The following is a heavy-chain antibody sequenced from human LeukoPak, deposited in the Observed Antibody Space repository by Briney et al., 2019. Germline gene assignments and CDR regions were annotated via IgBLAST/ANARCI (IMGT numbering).Heavy chain of an antibody. Sequence: GRSLRLCCAASGFTFSSYGMHWVRQAPGKGLEWVAVIWYDGSNKYYADSVKGRFTISRDNSKNTLYLQMNSLRAEDTAVYYCARDRHVVVTAIHSFGFDYWGQGTLVTVSS. CDR2: IWYDGSNK. CDR3: ARDRHVVVTAIHSFGFDY. CDR1: GFTFSSYG. J-gene: IGHJ4*02. V-gene: IGHV3-33*01. D-gene: IGHD2-21*02.